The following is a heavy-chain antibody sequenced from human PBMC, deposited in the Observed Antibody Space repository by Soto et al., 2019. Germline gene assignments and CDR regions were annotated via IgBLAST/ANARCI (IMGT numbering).Heavy chain of an antibody. CDR3: AREFYYYDSSGYYYYYYGMDV. V-gene: IGHV3-33*01. CDR1: GFTFSSYG. CDR2: IWYDGSNK. D-gene: IGHD3-22*01. J-gene: IGHJ6*02. Sequence: GGSLRLSCAASGFTFSSYGMHWVRQAPGKGLEWVAVIWYDGSNKYYADSVKGRFTISRDNSKNTLYLQMNSLRAEDTAVYYCAREFYYYDSSGYYYYYYGMDVWGQGTTVTVS.